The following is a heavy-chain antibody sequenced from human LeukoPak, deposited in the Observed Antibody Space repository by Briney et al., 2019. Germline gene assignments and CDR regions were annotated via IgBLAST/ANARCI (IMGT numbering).Heavy chain of an antibody. J-gene: IGHJ4*02. V-gene: IGHV4-59*01. CDR3: ARARYYDFWSGRSGTKYYFDY. CDR1: GGSISTSY. CDR2: IYNSGST. Sequence: SETLSLTCTVSGGSISTSYWSWIRQPPGKGLEWSGYIYNSGSTNYNPSLKSRVTISVDTSKNQFSLKLSSVTAADTAVYYCARARYYDFWSGRSGTKYYFDYWGQGTLVTVSS. D-gene: IGHD3-3*01.